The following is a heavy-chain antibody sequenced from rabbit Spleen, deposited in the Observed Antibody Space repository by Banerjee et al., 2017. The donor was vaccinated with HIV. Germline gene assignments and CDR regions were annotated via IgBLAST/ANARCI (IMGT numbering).Heavy chain of an antibody. CDR3: GRGSATMTMVITGYYLSL. CDR1: GFDFSNSWY. D-gene: IGHD2-1*01. J-gene: IGHJ4*01. Sequence: QSLEESGGDLVKPGASLTLTCTASGFDFSNSWYMCWVRQAPGKGLEWIACIRAGSSGNTYYASWAKGRFTISKTSSTTVTLQMTRLTAADTATYFCGRGSATMTMVITGYYLSLWGPGTLVTVS. V-gene: IGHV1S40*01. CDR2: IRAGSSGNT.